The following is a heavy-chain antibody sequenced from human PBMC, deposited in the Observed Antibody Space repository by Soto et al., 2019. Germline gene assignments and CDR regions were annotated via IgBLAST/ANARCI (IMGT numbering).Heavy chain of an antibody. Sequence: HVQLVQSGAEVKKPGASVKVSCKASGYTFTSYYMHWVRQAPGQGLGWMGIINPIGGGTSYAQKFQGRVTMTRDTSTNTVYMELSSLRSEDTARYYCARDSTLAYWGQGTLVTVSS. CDR2: INPIGGGT. V-gene: IGHV1-46*01. J-gene: IGHJ4*02. CDR3: ARDSTLAY. CDR1: GYTFTSYY.